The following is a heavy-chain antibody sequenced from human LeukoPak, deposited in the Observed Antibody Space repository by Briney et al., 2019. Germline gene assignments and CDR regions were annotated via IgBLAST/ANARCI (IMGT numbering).Heavy chain of an antibody. CDR2: ITNGGSTI. CDR3: VRSIGLTGGGVDV. V-gene: IGHV3-11*01. CDR1: GFTFSAYN. J-gene: IGHJ6*02. Sequence: GGSLRLSCAASGFTFSAYNMTWVRQAPGKGLEWVSYITNGGSTIHHADSVKGRFTISRDNAKKTLYLQMNSLRAEDTAVYYCVRSIGLTGGGVDVWGQGTTVTVSS. D-gene: IGHD3-9*01.